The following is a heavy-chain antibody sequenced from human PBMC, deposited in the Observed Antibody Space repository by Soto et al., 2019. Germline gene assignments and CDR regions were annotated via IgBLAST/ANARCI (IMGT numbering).Heavy chain of an antibody. Sequence: QVQLVESGGGVVQPGRSLRLSCAASGFTFSSYGMHWVRQAPGKGLECVAVISYDGSNKYYADSVKGRFTISRHNSKNTLYLQMNSLRAADAAVYYCAKGPAIVLVPAAMNYYYGMDVWGQGTTVTVS. CDR2: ISYDGSNK. D-gene: IGHD2-2*01. J-gene: IGHJ6*02. V-gene: IGHV3-30*18. CDR1: GFTFSSYG. CDR3: AKGPAIVLVPAAMNYYYGMDV.